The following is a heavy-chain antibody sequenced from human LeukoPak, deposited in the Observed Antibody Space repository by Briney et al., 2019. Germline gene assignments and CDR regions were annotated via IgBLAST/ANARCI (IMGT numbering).Heavy chain of an antibody. CDR3: AAVYSFGWFDY. CDR1: GFDFSSYG. Sequence: GGSPRLSCVASGFDFSSYGMHWVRQAPGKGLEWVAVVWYGGSKKYYADSVNGRFTISRDDSKNTLYLQMDDLRADDTAIYYCAAVYSFGWFDYWGQGTPVTVSS. J-gene: IGHJ5*01. V-gene: IGHV3-33*01. CDR2: VWYGGSKK. D-gene: IGHD1-26*01.